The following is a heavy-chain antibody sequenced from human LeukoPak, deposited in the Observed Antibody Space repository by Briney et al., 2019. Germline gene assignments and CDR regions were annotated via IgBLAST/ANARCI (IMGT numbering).Heavy chain of an antibody. D-gene: IGHD3-10*01. J-gene: IGHJ4*02. CDR1: GYTFTSYG. CDR2: ITAYNDNT. V-gene: IGHV1-18*01. Sequence: ASVKVSCKASGYTFTSYGISWVRQAPGQGLEWMGWITAYNDNTNYAQKLQGRVTMTTDTSASTAYMELRSLRSDDTAVYYCARALLWFGEPSHIDYWGQGTLVTASS. CDR3: ARALLWFGEPSHIDY.